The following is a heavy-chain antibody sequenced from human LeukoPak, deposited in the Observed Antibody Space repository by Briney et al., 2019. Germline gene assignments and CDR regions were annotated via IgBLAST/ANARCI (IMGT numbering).Heavy chain of an antibody. Sequence: PSETLSLTCTVSGGSISSSSYYWGWIRQPPGKGLEWIGSIYYSGSTYYNPSLKSRVTISVDTSKNQFSLKLSSVTAADTAVYYCARGNFLGSGWSNWFDPWGQGTLVTVSS. D-gene: IGHD6-19*01. CDR2: IYYSGST. CDR1: GGSISSSSYY. CDR3: ARGNFLGSGWSNWFDP. J-gene: IGHJ5*02. V-gene: IGHV4-39*07.